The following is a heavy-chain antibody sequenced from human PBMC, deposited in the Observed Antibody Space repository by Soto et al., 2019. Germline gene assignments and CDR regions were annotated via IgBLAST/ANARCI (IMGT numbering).Heavy chain of an antibody. V-gene: IGHV3-30*18. J-gene: IGHJ3*02. CDR2: ISYDGSNK. Sequence: QVQLVESGGGVVQPGRSLRLSCAASGFTFSSYGMHWVRQAPGKGLEWVAVISYDGSNKYYADSVKGRLTISRDNSKKTLYLQKNRLRCENTAVYYCTKDNGRGCDWLRLGDASVIWGQGTMVTVSS. CDR3: TKDNGRGCDWLRLGDASVI. D-gene: IGHD5-12*01. CDR1: GFTFSSYG.